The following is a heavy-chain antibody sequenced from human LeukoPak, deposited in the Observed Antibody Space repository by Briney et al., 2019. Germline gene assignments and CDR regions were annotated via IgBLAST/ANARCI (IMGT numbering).Heavy chain of an antibody. CDR3: LRGDRRDY. V-gene: IGHV3-21*06. CDR1: GFTFNTYS. CDR2: IDSSGGYM. J-gene: IGHJ4*02. Sequence: GGSLRLSCAASGFTFNTYSMNWVRQAPGKGLEWVSSIDSSGGYMFYADSVKGRFIISRDNAKDSLYLQMNSLRVEDTAVYYCLRGDRRDYWGQGTLVTVSS.